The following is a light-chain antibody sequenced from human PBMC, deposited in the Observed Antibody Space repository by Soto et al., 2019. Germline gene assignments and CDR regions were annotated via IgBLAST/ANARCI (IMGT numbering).Light chain of an antibody. CDR1: QDIRDD. V-gene: IGKV1-33*01. Sequence: QMTQSPSSLSASVGDRVTITCMASQDIRDDLNWYQQKPGKAPTLLIYDASDVETGVPSRFNGSGSGTEFILTITTLQPEDLATYYCQQFHNLPLTFGEGTKVEIE. CDR3: QQFHNLPLT. CDR2: DAS. J-gene: IGKJ4*01.